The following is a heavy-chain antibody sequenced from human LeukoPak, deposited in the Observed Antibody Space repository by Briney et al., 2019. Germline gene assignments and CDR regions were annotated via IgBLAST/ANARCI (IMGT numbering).Heavy chain of an antibody. J-gene: IGHJ4*02. CDR2: ISGSGRYI. CDR1: GVAFSDYYS. CDR3: ATGLEDSNIDY. Sequence: GGSLRLSCSASGVAFSDYYSMNWVRQAPGKGLEWVSVISGSGRYIYYGDSVRGRFTISRDNAKNSVLLEINSLRVEDTAVYYCATGLEDSNIDYWGQGTLVTVSS. V-gene: IGHV3-21*01.